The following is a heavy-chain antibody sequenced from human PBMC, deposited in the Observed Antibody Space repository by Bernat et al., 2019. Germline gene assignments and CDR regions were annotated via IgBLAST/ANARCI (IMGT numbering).Heavy chain of an antibody. CDR3: TTVWQWELLRPSDY. D-gene: IGHD1-26*01. J-gene: IGHJ4*02. CDR2: IKSKTDGGTT. Sequence: EVQLVESGGGLVKPGGSFRLSCAASGFTFSNAWMNWVRQAPGKGLEWVGRIKSKTDGGTTDYAAPVKGRFTISRDDSKNTLYLQMNSLKTEDTAVYYCTTVWQWELLRPSDYWGQGTLVTVSS. V-gene: IGHV3-15*07. CDR1: GFTFSNAW.